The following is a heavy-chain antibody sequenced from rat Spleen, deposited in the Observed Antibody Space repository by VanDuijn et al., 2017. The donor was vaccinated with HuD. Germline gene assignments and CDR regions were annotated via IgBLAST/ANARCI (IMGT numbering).Heavy chain of an antibody. CDR1: RFTFSNYD. Sequence: EVQLVESGGDLVQPGRSLKLSCAASRFTFSNYDMAWVRQAPTKGLEWIASITTGGGNTYYRDSVKGRFTISRDNAKNTQYLQMDSLRSEDTATYYCARKGILRPGGDYFDYWGQGVMVTVSS. J-gene: IGHJ2*01. D-gene: IGHD1-6*01. CDR3: ARKGILRPGGDYFDY. CDR2: ITTGGGNT. V-gene: IGHV5S13*01.